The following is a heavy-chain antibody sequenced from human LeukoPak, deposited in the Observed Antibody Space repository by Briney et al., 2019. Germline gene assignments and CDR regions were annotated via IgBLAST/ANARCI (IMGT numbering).Heavy chain of an antibody. CDR1: GFTFSSYW. CDR2: IKQDGSEK. D-gene: IGHD3-10*01. V-gene: IGHV3-7*01. J-gene: IGHJ6*03. CDR3: ARVHPQVLLWFGELSPPYYYMDV. Sequence: GGSLRLSCAASGFTFSSYWMSLVRQAPGKGLEWVANIKQDGSEKYYVDSVKGRFTISRDNAKNSLYLQMNSLRAEDTAVYYCARVHPQVLLWFGELSPPYYYMDVWGKGTTVTVSS.